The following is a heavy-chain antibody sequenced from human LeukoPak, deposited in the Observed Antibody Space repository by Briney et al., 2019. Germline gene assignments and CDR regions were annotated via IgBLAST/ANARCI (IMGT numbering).Heavy chain of an antibody. J-gene: IGHJ4*02. V-gene: IGHV4-39*01. CDR2: IYYSASAST. Sequence: SETLSLTCTVSGGSISSSDYYWGWIRQPPGKGLEWIGIIYYSASASTYYNPSLKSRVTISGDTSKNQFSLKVNSVTAADTAVYYCARPDEKWEEEDWGQGTLVTVSS. D-gene: IGHD1-26*01. CDR1: GGSISSSDYY. CDR3: ARPDEKWEEED.